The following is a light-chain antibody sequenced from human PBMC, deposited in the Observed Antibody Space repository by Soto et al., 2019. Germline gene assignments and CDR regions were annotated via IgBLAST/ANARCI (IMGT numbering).Light chain of an antibody. CDR1: QGISSY. CDR3: QQADSFPLS. J-gene: IGKJ4*01. Sequence: AIRMTQSPSSLSASTGDRVTITCRASQGISSYLAWYQQKPGKAPKLLIYAASTLQSGVPSRFSGSGSGTDFTLTISCLQPEDFATYYCQQADSFPLSFGGGTKVEI. CDR2: AAS. V-gene: IGKV1-8*01.